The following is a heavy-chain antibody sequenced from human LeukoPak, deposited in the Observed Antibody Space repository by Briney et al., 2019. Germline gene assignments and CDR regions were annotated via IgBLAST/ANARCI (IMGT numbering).Heavy chain of an antibody. D-gene: IGHD3-16*01. V-gene: IGHV4-39*07. CDR1: GGSITSSSYY. J-gene: IGHJ4*02. CDR3: AREGGGFDY. Sequence: SETLSLTCTVSGGSITSSSYYWGWIRQPPGKGLEWIGSIYYSGSTYYNPSLKSRVIMSVDTSKNQFSLKLSSVTAADTAVYYCAREGGGFDYWGQGTLATVSS. CDR2: IYYSGST.